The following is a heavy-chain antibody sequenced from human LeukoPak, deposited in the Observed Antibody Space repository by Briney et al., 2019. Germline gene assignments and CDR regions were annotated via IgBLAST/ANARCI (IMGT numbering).Heavy chain of an antibody. J-gene: IGHJ4*02. V-gene: IGHV3-23*01. Sequence: PGGSLRLSCAASGFSFSSYAMSWVRQAPGKGLEWVSAISGSGGSTYYADSVKGRFTISRDNSKNTLYLQMNSLRAEDTAVYYCAREYYYDSSGPLGSDYWGQGTLVTVSS. CDR1: GFSFSSYA. D-gene: IGHD3-22*01. CDR2: ISGSGGST. CDR3: AREYYYDSSGPLGSDY.